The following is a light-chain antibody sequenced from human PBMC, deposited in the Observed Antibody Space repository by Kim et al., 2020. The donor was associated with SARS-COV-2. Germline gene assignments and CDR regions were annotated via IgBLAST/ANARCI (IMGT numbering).Light chain of an antibody. CDR3: AAWDDRLSGPV. Sequence: GQRITIFCSGDRPNIGNYAVHWYQHRPCTAQQLLIYGNDQRPSGVPDRFSGSKSGTSASLDIGGLQSADEAQYSCAAWDDRLSGPVFGGGTQLTVL. J-gene: IGLJ7*01. CDR2: GND. V-gene: IGLV1-44*01. CDR1: RPNIGNYA.